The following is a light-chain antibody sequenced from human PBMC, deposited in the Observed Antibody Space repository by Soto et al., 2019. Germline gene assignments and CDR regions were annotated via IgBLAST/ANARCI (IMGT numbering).Light chain of an antibody. CDR3: QQRSDWPLT. CDR2: DAS. V-gene: IGKV3-11*01. CDR1: QSVTSTY. J-gene: IGKJ4*01. Sequence: EIVLTQSPGTLSLSPGERATLSCRASQSVTSTYLVWYQQKHGQAPRLLIYDASNRATGIPARFSGSGSGTDFTLTISSLEPEDFAVYYCQQRSDWPLTFGGGTKVEIK.